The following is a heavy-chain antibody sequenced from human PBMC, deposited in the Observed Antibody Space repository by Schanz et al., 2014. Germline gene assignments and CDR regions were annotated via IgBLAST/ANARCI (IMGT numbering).Heavy chain of an antibody. CDR3: ARDGGRDGYNWPFDV. CDR2: IRGSGGGT. V-gene: IGHV3-23*04. D-gene: IGHD5-12*01. CDR1: GFTFSSYA. Sequence: EVQLVESGGGLVQPGGSLRLSCAASGFTFSSYAMSWVRQPPGKGLEWVSSIRGSGGGTDYADSVKGRFTISRDNSKNTLYLQMNSLRAEDTAVYDCARDGGRDGYNWPFDVWGPGTMVTVSS. J-gene: IGHJ3*01.